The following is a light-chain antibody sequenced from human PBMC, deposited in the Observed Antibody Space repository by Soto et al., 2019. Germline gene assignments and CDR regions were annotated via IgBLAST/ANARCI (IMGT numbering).Light chain of an antibody. Sequence: IVLTQSPGTLSLSPGERATLSCRASQSVSSSLAWYQHKPGQAPRLLVFGASSRATVIPDRFSGSGSGTDFTLTISRLDPEDFAVYYCQQYVNSPRTFGQGTKVDI. CDR2: GAS. V-gene: IGKV3-20*01. J-gene: IGKJ1*01. CDR3: QQYVNSPRT. CDR1: QSVSSS.